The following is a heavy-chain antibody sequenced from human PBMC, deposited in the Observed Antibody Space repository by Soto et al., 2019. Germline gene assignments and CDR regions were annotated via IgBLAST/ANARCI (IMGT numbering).Heavy chain of an antibody. CDR1: GGSISSGGYY. D-gene: IGHD3-10*01. Sequence: QVQLQESGPGLVKPSQTLSLTYTVSGGSISSGGYYWSWIRQHPGKGLEWIGYIYYSGSTYYNPSLKSRVTISVDTAKNQYSLKLRSVTAADTAVDYCARVTPRGRQRKVFDYWGPGTLVTVSS. J-gene: IGHJ4*02. CDR2: IYYSGST. V-gene: IGHV4-31*03. CDR3: ARVTPRGRQRKVFDY.